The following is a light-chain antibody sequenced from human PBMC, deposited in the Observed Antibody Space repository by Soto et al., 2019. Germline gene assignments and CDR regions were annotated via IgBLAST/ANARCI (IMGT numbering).Light chain of an antibody. V-gene: IGLV2-14*01. CDR2: EVS. CDR3: SSYTSSSTPWV. CDR1: SIEVGGYNY. Sequence: QSALTQPASVSGSPGQSITISCTGTSIEVGGYNYVSWNQQHPGKAPKLIIYEVSNRPSGVSNRFSCSKSGNTASLTISGLQAEDEADYYCSSYTSSSTPWVFGGGTKLTVL. J-gene: IGLJ3*02.